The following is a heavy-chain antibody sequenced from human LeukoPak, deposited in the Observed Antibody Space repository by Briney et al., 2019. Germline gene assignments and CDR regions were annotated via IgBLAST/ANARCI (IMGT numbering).Heavy chain of an antibody. Sequence: SETLSLTCTVSGGSISNYYWSWIRQPPGKGLEWIGYIYYSGSTNYNPSLKSRVTISVDTSKNQFSLRLRSVTAADTAVYYCARLLVRSYCDYWGQGTLVTVSS. D-gene: IGHD3-16*02. CDR1: GGSISNYY. V-gene: IGHV4-59*01. CDR2: IYYSGST. J-gene: IGHJ4*02. CDR3: ARLLVRSYCDY.